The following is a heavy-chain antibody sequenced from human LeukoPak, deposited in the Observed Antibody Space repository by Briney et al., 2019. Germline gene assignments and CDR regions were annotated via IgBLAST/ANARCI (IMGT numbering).Heavy chain of an antibody. J-gene: IGHJ4*02. CDR2: ISSSSSTI. Sequence: GGSLRLSCAASGFTFSTYSMNWVRQAPGKGLEWVSYISSSSSTIYYADSVKGRFTISRDSAKNSLYLQMNSLRAEDTAIYYCARMSSGYFYYFEYWGQGTLVTVSS. CDR1: GFTFSTYS. V-gene: IGHV3-48*01. CDR3: ARMSSGYFYYFEY. D-gene: IGHD3-22*01.